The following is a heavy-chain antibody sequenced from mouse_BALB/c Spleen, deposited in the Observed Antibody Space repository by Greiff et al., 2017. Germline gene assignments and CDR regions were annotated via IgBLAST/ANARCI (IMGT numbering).Heavy chain of an antibody. V-gene: IGHV5-12-2*01. J-gene: IGHJ4*01. CDR2: ISNGGGST. CDR1: GFTFSSYT. D-gene: IGHD1-1*01. Sequence: EVQLVESGGGLVQPGGSLKLSCAASGFTFSSYTMSWVRQTPEKRLEWVAYISNGGGSTNYPDTVKGRFTISRDNAKNTLYLQMSSLKSEDTAMYYCARRDTTGAMDYWGQGTSVTVSS. CDR3: ARRDTTGAMDY.